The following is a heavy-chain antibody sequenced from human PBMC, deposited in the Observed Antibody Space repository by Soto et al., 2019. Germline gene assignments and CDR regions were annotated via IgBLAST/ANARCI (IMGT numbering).Heavy chain of an antibody. J-gene: IGHJ6*02. D-gene: IGHD2-2*02. CDR1: GGSITQYY. CDR2: VSSTGST. CDR3: ASVTRTCISTSCYRYYYGMDV. V-gene: IGHV4-59*01. Sequence: TSETLSLTCTVSGGSITQYYWNWIRQSPGKGLEWIVSVSSTGSTVYNPSLTSRVTVSLDTSKNQFSLTLNSVTAADTAVYYCASVTRTCISTSCYRYYYGMDVWGQGTTVTVSS.